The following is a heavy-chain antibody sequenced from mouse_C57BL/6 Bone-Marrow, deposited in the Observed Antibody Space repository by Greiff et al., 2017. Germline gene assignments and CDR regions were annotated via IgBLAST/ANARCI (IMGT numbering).Heavy chain of an antibody. CDR2: ISYDGSN. D-gene: IGHD2-1*01. J-gene: IGHJ1*03. V-gene: IGHV3-6*01. CDR1: GYSITSGYY. Sequence: ESGPGLVKPSQSLSLTCSVTGYSITSGYYWNWIRQFPGNKLEWMGYISYDGSNNYNPSLKNRISIPRDTSKNQFFLKLNSVTTEDTATYYCARDRSPYGNYPYWYFDVWGTGTTVTVSS. CDR3: ARDRSPYGNYPYWYFDV.